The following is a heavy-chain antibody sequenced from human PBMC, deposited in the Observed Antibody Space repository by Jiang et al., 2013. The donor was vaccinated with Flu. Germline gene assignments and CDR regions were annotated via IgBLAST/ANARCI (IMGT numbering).Heavy chain of an antibody. CDR1: GFTFSSYA. CDR2: ISYDGSNK. J-gene: IGHJ4*02. V-gene: IGHV3-30*01. Sequence: LVESGGGVVQPGRSLRLSCAASGFTFSSYAMHWVRQAPGKGLEWVAVISYDGSNKYYADSVKGRFTISRDNSKNTLYLQMNSLRAEDTAVYYCARSKEDTAMADFDYWGQGTLVTVSS. CDR3: ARSKEDTAMADFDY. D-gene: IGHD5-18*01.